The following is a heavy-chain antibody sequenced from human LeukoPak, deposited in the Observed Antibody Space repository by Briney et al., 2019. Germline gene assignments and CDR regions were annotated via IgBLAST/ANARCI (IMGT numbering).Heavy chain of an antibody. J-gene: IGHJ4*02. V-gene: IGHV3-30*03. CDR1: GFTFSSYG. Sequence: GGSLRLSCAASGFTFSSYGMHWVRQAPGKGLEWVAVISYDGSNKYYADSVKGRFTISRDNSKNTLYLQMNSLRVEDTAVYYCARDFMYSITCAGCWGQGTLVTVSS. D-gene: IGHD6-13*01. CDR2: ISYDGSNK. CDR3: ARDFMYSITCAGC.